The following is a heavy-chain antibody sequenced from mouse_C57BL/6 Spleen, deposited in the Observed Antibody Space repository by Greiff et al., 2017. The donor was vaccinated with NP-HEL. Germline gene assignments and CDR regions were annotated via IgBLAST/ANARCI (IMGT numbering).Heavy chain of an antibody. Sequence: EVNVVESGGGLVKPGGSLKLSCAASGFTFSSYAMSWVRQTPEKRLEWVATISDGGSYTYYPDNVKGRFTISRDNAKNNLYLQMSHLKSEDTAMYYCERGLTVVATDWFAYWGQGTLVTVSA. CDR2: ISDGGSYT. J-gene: IGHJ3*01. D-gene: IGHD1-1*01. CDR1: GFTFSSYA. V-gene: IGHV5-4*03. CDR3: ERGLTVVATDWFAY.